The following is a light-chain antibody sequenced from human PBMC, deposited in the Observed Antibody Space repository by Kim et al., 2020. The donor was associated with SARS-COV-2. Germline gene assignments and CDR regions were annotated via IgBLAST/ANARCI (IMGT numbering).Light chain of an antibody. V-gene: IGKV1-16*01. CDR3: QQYNRYPIT. CDR1: QGISNY. J-gene: IGKJ5*01. CDR2: TAS. Sequence: APVGDKVTITCRASQGISNYLAWFQHKVGKAPKALIYTASSLQTGVPSRFSGSGSGTDFTLTISSLQPEDFATYYCQQYNRYPITFGQGTRLEIK.